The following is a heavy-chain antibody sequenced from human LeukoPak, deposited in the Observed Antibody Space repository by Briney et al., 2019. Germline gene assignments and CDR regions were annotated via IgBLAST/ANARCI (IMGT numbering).Heavy chain of an antibody. V-gene: IGHV4-61*02. J-gene: IGHJ5*02. CDR1: GGSISSGSYC. D-gene: IGHD2-2*01. CDR3: ARVVVPAAYNWFDP. CDR2: IYTSGST. Sequence: SQTLSLTCTVSGGSISSGSYCWSWIRQPAGKGLEWIGRIYTSGSTNYNPSLKSRVTISVDTSKNQFSLNLSSVTATDTAVYYCARVVVPAAYNWFDPWGQGTLVTISS.